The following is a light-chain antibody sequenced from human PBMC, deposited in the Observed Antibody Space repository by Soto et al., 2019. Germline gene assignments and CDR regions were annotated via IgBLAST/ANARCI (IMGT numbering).Light chain of an antibody. CDR2: GAS. J-gene: IGKJ5*01. V-gene: IGKV3-20*01. Sequence: EIVLTQSPGTLSLSPGERGTLSCRASQSVSSYYLAWYQQKPGQAPRLLIYGASNRATGIPDRFSGSGSGTDFTLTISRLEPEDFAVYYCQQYNNWPPITFGQGTRLEIK. CDR1: QSVSSYY. CDR3: QQYNNWPPIT.